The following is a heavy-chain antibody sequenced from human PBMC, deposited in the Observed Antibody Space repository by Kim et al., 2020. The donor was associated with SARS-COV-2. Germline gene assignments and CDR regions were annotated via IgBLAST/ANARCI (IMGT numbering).Heavy chain of an antibody. Sequence: ASVKVSCKASGYTFTGYYMHWVRQAPGQGLEWMGWINPNSGGTNYAQKFQGRVTMTRDTSISTAYMELSRLRSDDTAVYYCARAGYYGSGSYYNYYYGMDVWGQGTTVTVSS. CDR1: GYTFTGYY. D-gene: IGHD3-10*01. CDR3: ARAGYYGSGSYYNYYYGMDV. J-gene: IGHJ6*02. CDR2: INPNSGGT. V-gene: IGHV1-2*02.